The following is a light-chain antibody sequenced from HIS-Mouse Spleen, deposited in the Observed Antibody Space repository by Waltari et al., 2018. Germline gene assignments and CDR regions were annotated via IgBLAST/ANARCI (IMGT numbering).Light chain of an antibody. Sequence: QSALTQPASVSGSPGQSITISCTGTSSDVGGYNYVSWYQQHPGKAPKLRIYDVSNRPAGVSNRCSGSKSGNPASLTISGLQAEDDAAYYCSSYTSSSTEVFGGGTKLTVL. V-gene: IGLV2-14*03. CDR1: SSDVGGYNY. CDR3: SSYTSSSTEV. CDR2: DVS. J-gene: IGLJ2*01.